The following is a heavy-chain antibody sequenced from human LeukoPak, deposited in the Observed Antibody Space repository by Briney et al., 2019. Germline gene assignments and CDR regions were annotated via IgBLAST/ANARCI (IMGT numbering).Heavy chain of an antibody. J-gene: IGHJ4*02. CDR1: GFTFDDYA. V-gene: IGHV3-9*01. CDR3: AKDIGDDSSGYYTAFDY. D-gene: IGHD3-22*01. Sequence: GGSLRLSCAASGFTFDDYAMHWVRQAPGKGLEWVSGISWNSGSIGYADSVKGRFTISRDNAKNSLYLQMNSLRAEDTALYYCAKDIGDDSSGYYTAFDYWGQGTLVTASS. CDR2: ISWNSGSI.